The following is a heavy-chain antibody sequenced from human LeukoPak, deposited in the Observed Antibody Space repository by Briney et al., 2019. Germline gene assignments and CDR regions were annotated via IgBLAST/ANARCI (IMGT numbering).Heavy chain of an antibody. V-gene: IGHV3-30-3*01. Sequence: GGFLRLSCAASGFTFSSYAMHWVRQAPGKGLEWVAVISYDGSNKYYADSVKGRFTISRDNSKNTLYLQMNSLRAEDTAVYYCARGGGFTGYFDYWGQGTLVTVSS. D-gene: IGHD2-8*02. CDR2: ISYDGSNK. J-gene: IGHJ4*02. CDR3: ARGGGFTGYFDY. CDR1: GFTFSSYA.